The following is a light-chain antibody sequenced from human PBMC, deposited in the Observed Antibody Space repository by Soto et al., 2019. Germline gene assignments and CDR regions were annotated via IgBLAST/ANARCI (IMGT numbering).Light chain of an antibody. CDR1: SSDVGGYNY. CDR2: EVS. J-gene: IGLJ1*01. Sequence: QSVLTQPASVSGSPRQSITISCTGTSSDVGGYNYVSWYQQHPGKAPKLMIYEVSNRPSGVSNRFSGSKSGNTASLTISGLQAEDEADYYCSSYTSSVAHVFGTGTKVTVL. CDR3: SSYTSSVAHV. V-gene: IGLV2-14*01.